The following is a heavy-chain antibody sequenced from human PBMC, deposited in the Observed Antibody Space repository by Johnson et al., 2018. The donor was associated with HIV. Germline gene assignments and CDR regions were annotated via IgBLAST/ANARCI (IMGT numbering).Heavy chain of an antibody. CDR2: ISNSGSTI. Sequence: QVQLVESGGGLVKPGGSLRLSCAASGFSFNDYYMSWIRQAPGKGLEWVSYISNSGSTINYADSVKGRFTVSRDNAKNSLFLQMNSLRAEDTALYYCAREVIVAGHGGAFDIWGQGTMVTVSS. D-gene: IGHD5-12*01. CDR1: GFSFNDYY. CDR3: AREVIVAGHGGAFDI. J-gene: IGHJ3*02. V-gene: IGHV3-11*01.